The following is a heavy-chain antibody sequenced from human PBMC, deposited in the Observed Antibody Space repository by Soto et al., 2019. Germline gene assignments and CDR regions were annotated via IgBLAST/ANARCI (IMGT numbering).Heavy chain of an antibody. Sequence: EVQLVESGGGLVQPGGSLRLSCAASGFTVSTKYMSWVRQAPGKGLEWVSVIYSGGSRFYADSVRGRLTITRDNSKNTVNLQMNSLRAEDTAVYYCARDPWAADYWGQGTLVTVSS. D-gene: IGHD3-16*01. CDR1: GFTVSTKY. J-gene: IGHJ4*02. CDR2: IYSGGSR. V-gene: IGHV3-66*01. CDR3: ARDPWAADY.